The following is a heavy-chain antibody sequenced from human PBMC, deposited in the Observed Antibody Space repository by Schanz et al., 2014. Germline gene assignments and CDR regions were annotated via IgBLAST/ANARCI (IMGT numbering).Heavy chain of an antibody. D-gene: IGHD3-10*01. CDR3: AKGRFGELSAFDI. J-gene: IGHJ3*02. CDR2: ISGGGGTT. V-gene: IGHV3-23*04. Sequence: VQLVESGGGVVQPGRSLRLSCVASGFTFSSYDVFWVRQAPGKGLEWVSAISGGGGTTYYADSVKGRFTISRDNSKNTLYLQMNSLRAEDTAVYYCAKGRFGELSAFDIWGQGTMVTVSS. CDR1: GFTFSSYD.